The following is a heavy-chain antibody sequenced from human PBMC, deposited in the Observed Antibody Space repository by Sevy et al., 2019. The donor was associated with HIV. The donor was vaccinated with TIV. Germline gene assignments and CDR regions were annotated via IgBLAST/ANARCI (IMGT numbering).Heavy chain of an antibody. CDR1: GYSFTNYW. J-gene: IGHJ4*02. CDR2: IDPSDSYT. CDR3: AARRGYGGNSYDY. V-gene: IGHV5-10-1*01. Sequence: GESLKISCKGSGYSFTNYWISWVRQMPGKGLEWMGRIDPSDSYTNYSPSFQGHVTISAVKSISTAYLQWSSLRASDTAMYYCAARRGYGGNSYDYWGQGTLVTVSS. D-gene: IGHD4-17*01.